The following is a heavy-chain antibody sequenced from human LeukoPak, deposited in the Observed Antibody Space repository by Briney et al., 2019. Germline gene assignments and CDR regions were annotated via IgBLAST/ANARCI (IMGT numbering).Heavy chain of an antibody. J-gene: IGHJ6*02. Sequence: GGSLRLSCAASGFTFSSYAMSWVRQAPGKGLEWVSSISSSSSYIYYADSVKGRLTISRDNAKTSLYLQMNSLRAEDTAVYYCARDHEKAHDNPIVVVPAAIRHYYYYGMDVWGQGTTVTVSS. CDR1: GFTFSSYA. CDR2: ISSSSSYI. D-gene: IGHD2-2*02. CDR3: ARDHEKAHDNPIVVVPAAIRHYYYYGMDV. V-gene: IGHV3-21*01.